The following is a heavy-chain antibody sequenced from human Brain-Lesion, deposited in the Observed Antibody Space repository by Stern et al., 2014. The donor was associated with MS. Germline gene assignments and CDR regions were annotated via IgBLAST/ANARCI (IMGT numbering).Heavy chain of an antibody. CDR2: MDYGGSP. Sequence: QVQLVESGSGLGKPSQTLSLTCRVSGYSITSAAFSWTWIRQAPGKGLVWIGYMDYGGSPLYNPSLRRRFKLSVATSQNQISPWMNSVTAADTAVYYCARGRSRVHPPLDPWGQGTLVTVSS. D-gene: IGHD2-2*01. CDR1: GYSITSAAFS. V-gene: IGHV4-30-2*01. CDR3: ARGRSRVHPPLDP. J-gene: IGHJ5*02.